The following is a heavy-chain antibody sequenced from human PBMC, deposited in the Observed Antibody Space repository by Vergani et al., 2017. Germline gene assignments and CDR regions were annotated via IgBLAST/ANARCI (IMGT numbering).Heavy chain of an antibody. V-gene: IGHV3-23*01. D-gene: IGHD2-2*01. Sequence: EVQLLESGGGLVQPGGSLRLSCAASGFTFSSYAMSWVRQAPGKGLEWVSAISGSGGSTYYADSVKGRFTISRDNSKNTLYLQMNSLRAEDTAVYYCAKDLRTSWYAAGGYYFDYWGQGTLVTVSS. J-gene: IGHJ4*02. CDR3: AKDLRTSWYAAGGYYFDY. CDR2: ISGSGGST. CDR1: GFTFSSYA.